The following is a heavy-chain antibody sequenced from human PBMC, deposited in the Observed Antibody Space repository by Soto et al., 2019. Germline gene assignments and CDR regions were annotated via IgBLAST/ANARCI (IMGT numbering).Heavy chain of an antibody. CDR3: ASRDPGTSVDY. CDR1: GGSFTSNNW. Sequence: QVQLQESGPGLVKPSGTLSLTCAVSGGSFTSNNWWTWVRQPPGQGLEWIGEIYRTGSTNYNPSRKSRVTSSLDKSENQFSLKVPSLTAADTAVYYCASRDPGTSVDYWGQGTLVTVSA. CDR2: IYRTGST. J-gene: IGHJ4*02. D-gene: IGHD1-7*01. V-gene: IGHV4-4*02.